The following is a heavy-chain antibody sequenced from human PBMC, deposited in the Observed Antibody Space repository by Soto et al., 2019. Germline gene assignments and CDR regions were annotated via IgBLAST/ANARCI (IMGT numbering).Heavy chain of an antibody. V-gene: IGHV3-23*01. CDR2: IRASSHDT. J-gene: IGHJ4*02. D-gene: IGHD3-10*01. CDR3: AKFRITMVRGVTIDS. CDR1: GFTFSSYA. Sequence: GGSLRPSCETSGFTFSSYAMGWVRQSPRKGLEWVSTIRASSHDTYYADSVKGRFTISRDNSKNTLYVQMNSLRAEDTAIYYCAKFRITMVRGVTIDSWGQGTLVPVSS.